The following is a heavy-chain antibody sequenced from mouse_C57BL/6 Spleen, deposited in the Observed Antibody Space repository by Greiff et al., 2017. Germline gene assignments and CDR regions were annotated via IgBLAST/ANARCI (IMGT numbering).Heavy chain of an antibody. Sequence: VQLQQSGPELVKPGASVKISCKASGYSFTDYNMNWVKQSNGKSLEWIGVINPNYGTTSYNQKFKGKATLTVDKSSSTAYMQRNSLTSEDSAVYYCARGGDYGSSYYAMDYWGQGTSVTVSS. V-gene: IGHV1-39*01. J-gene: IGHJ4*01. D-gene: IGHD1-1*01. CDR2: INPNYGTT. CDR1: GYSFTDYN. CDR3: ARGGDYGSSYYAMDY.